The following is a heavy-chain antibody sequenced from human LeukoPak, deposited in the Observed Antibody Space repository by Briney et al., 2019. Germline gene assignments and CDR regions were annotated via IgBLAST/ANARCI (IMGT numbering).Heavy chain of an antibody. CDR1: GGSISSYY. CDR2: IYYSGST. J-gene: IGHJ3*02. Sequence: SETLSLTCTVSGGSISSYYWSWVRHPPGKGQEWIGYIYYSGSTNYNPSLKSRVTISVYTSKNQFSLKLSSVTAADTAVYYCARCGEMAPIKNRGCAFYIWGQGTMVTVSS. V-gene: IGHV4-59*01. D-gene: IGHD5-24*01. CDR3: ARCGEMAPIKNRGCAFYI.